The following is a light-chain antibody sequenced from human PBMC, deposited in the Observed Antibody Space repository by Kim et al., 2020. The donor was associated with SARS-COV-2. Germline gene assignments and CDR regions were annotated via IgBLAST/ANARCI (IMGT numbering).Light chain of an antibody. Sequence: SVAPGQTATITWAASNIGSKIVCWYQQKPGQAPVLVIYQDSKRPSGIPERFSGSTSGNTATLTISGTQAMDEADYYCQAWDSSTGVFGGGTQLTVL. CDR1: NIGSKI. CDR3: QAWDSSTGV. J-gene: IGLJ2*01. V-gene: IGLV3-1*01. CDR2: QDS.